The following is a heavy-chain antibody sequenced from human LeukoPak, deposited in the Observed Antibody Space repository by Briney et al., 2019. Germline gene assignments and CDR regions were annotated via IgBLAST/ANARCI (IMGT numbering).Heavy chain of an antibody. CDR3: ARVIDDAFDI. J-gene: IGHJ3*02. CDR2: IYSGGST. CDR1: GFTVSSNY. V-gene: IGHV3-53*01. D-gene: IGHD2-21*01. Sequence: GGSLRLSCAASGFTVSSNYMSWVRQAPGKGLEWVSVIYSGGSTYYADSVKDRFTISRDNSKNTLYLQMNSLRAEDTAVYYCARVIDDAFDIWGQGTMVTVSS.